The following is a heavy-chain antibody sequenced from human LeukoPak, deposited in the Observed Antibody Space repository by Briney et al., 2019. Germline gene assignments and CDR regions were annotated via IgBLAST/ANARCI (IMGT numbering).Heavy chain of an antibody. CDR2: VSPDGSTK. CDR1: GFTFSRSW. Sequence: GGSLRLSCAASGFTFSRSWMSWVRQPPGKGLEWVANVSPDGSTKYHMDSVKGRFTISRDNAKDSLYLEMSRLRDDDTAMYYCATGASGSWDFGGQGTLVTVSS. D-gene: IGHD6-13*01. J-gene: IGHJ4*02. CDR3: ATGASGSWDF. V-gene: IGHV3-7*03.